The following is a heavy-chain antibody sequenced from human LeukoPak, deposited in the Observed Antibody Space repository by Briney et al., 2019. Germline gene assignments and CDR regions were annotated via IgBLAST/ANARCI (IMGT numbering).Heavy chain of an antibody. V-gene: IGHV1-69*06. CDR3: ARVSPNTVTTLQYFDY. CDR2: IIPIFGTA. Sequence: ASVKASCKASGGTFSSYAISWVRQAPGQGLEWMGGIIPIFGTANYAQKFQGRVTITADKSTSTAYMELSSLRSEDTAVYYCARVSPNTVTTLQYFDYWGQGTLVTVSS. D-gene: IGHD4-17*01. CDR1: GGTFSSYA. J-gene: IGHJ4*02.